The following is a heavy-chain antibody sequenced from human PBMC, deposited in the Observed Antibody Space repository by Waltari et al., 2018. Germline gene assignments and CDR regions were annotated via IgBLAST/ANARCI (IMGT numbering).Heavy chain of an antibody. J-gene: IGHJ6*02. CDR3: ASSPVVAATPYYYGMDV. CDR1: GGSISSYH. V-gene: IGHV4-59*01. Sequence: QVQLQESGPGLVKPSATLSLTCTVSGGSISSYHWSWLRPPPGKGLEWIGYIYYSGSTNYNPSLKSRVTISVDTSKNQFSLKLSSVTAADTAVYYCASSPVVAATPYYYGMDVWGQGTTVTVSS. D-gene: IGHD2-15*01. CDR2: IYYSGST.